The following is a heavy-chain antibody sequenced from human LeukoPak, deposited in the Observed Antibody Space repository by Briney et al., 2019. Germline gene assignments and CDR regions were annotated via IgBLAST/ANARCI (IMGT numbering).Heavy chain of an antibody. CDR1: GGTSSSYT. D-gene: IGHD3-22*01. J-gene: IGHJ5*02. Sequence: GASVKVSCKASGGTSSSYTISWVRQAPGQGLEWMGRIIPILGIANYAQKFQGRVTITADKSTSTAYMELSSLRSEDTAVYYCARLYDSSGYGIDPWGQGTLVTVSS. CDR2: IIPILGIA. CDR3: ARLYDSSGYGIDP. V-gene: IGHV1-69*02.